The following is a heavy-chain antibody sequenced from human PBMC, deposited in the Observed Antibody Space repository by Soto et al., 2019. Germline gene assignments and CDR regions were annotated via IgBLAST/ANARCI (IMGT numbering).Heavy chain of an antibody. V-gene: IGHV3-30*18. CDR1: GFTFSSYG. Sequence: HPGGSLRLSCAASGFTFSSYGMHWVRQAPGKGLEWVAVISYDGSNKYYADSVKGRFTISRDNSKNTLYLQMNSLRAEDTAVYYCAKVRQPNRPPWDYYYYYMDVWGKGTTVTVSS. CDR3: AKVRQPNRPPWDYYYYYMDV. J-gene: IGHJ6*03. CDR2: ISYDGSNK. D-gene: IGHD1-26*01.